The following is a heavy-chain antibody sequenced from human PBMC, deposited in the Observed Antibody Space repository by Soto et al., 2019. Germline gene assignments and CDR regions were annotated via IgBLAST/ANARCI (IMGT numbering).Heavy chain of an antibody. CDR3: AKDWVFGCNEVRAFDI. CDR2: ISGSGGST. D-gene: IGHD1-1*01. V-gene: IGHV3-23*01. CDR1: GFTFSSYA. J-gene: IGHJ3*02. Sequence: EVQLLESGGGLVQPGGSLRLSCAASGFTFSSYAMSWVRQAPGKGLEWVSAISGSGGSTYYADSVRGRFTISRDNSQKTLYLQMNSLRAEDTAVYYCAKDWVFGCNEVRAFDIWGQGTMVTVSS.